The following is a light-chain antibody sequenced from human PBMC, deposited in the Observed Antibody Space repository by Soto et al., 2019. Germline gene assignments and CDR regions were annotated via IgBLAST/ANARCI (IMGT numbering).Light chain of an antibody. Sequence: EIVMTQSPATLSVSPGERATLSCRASQSVSRNLAWYQQKPGQAPRLLIYDASTRATGTPARFSGSGSGTKFTLSISSLQPDDFATYYCQHYNSYSEAFGQGTKVDIK. J-gene: IGKJ1*01. CDR1: QSVSRN. CDR2: DAS. CDR3: QHYNSYSEA. V-gene: IGKV3D-15*01.